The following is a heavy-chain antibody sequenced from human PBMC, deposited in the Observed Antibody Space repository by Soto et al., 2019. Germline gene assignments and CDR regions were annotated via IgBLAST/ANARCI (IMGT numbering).Heavy chain of an antibody. CDR1: GFTFSSYG. CDR3: AKDYDSSGHEAFDI. V-gene: IGHV3-30*18. CDR2: ISYDGSNK. Sequence: GGSLRLSCAASGFTFSSYGMHWVRQAPGKGLEWVAVISYDGSNKYYADSVKGRFTISRDNSKNTLYLQMNSLRAEDTAVYYCAKDYDSSGHEAFDIWGQGTMVTVSS. J-gene: IGHJ3*02. D-gene: IGHD3-22*01.